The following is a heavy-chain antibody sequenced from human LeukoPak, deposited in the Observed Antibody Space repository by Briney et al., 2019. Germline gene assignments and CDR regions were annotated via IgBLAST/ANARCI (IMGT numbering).Heavy chain of an antibody. D-gene: IGHD2-15*01. CDR3: ARAVGPFDY. CDR1: GFTFSTYG. CDR2: IWNDGSNK. V-gene: IGHV3-33*01. Sequence: GGSPRLSCAASGFTFSTYGMHWVRQAPGKGLEWVSVIWNDGSNKYYADSVKGRFTISRDNSRNTLYLQMNSLRVEDTAVYYCARAVGPFDYWGQGTLVTVSS. J-gene: IGHJ4*02.